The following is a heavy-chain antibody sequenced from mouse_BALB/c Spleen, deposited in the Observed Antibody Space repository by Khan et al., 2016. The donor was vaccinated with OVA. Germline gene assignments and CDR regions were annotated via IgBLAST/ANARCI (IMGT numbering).Heavy chain of an antibody. CDR3: ARTYYSYDCYYALDY. CDR1: GFSLSRYN. CDR2: IWGGGNT. J-gene: IGHJ4*01. Sequence: VQLQESGPGLVAPSQSLSITCTVSGFSLSRYNVHWVRQPPGKGLEWLGMIWGGGNTNYNSALKSRLSISKDNYKSQIFLKMSRLQNDDTSRYYSARTYYSYDCYYALDYWGQGTSVTVSS. V-gene: IGHV2-6-4*01. D-gene: IGHD2-14*01.